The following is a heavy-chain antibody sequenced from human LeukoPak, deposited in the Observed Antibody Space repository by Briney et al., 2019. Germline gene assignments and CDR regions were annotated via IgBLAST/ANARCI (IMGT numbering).Heavy chain of an antibody. Sequence: SETLSLTCTVSGGSISSGDYYWSWIRQPLGKGLEWIGYIYYSGSTYYNPSLKSRVTISVDTSKNQFSLELSSVTAADTAVYYCARTRKVGARNWFDPWGQGTLVTVSS. CDR1: GGSISSGDYY. J-gene: IGHJ5*02. CDR2: IYYSGST. V-gene: IGHV4-30-4*01. D-gene: IGHD1-26*01. CDR3: ARTRKVGARNWFDP.